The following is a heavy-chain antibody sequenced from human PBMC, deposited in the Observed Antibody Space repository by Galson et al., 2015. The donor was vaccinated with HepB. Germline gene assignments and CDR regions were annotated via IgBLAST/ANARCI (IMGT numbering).Heavy chain of an antibody. CDR1: GFTFSDYY. V-gene: IGHV3-11*01. CDR3: ARDPGRYFDWLGAFDI. CDR2: ISSSGSTI. Sequence: LRLSCAASGFTFSDYYMSWIRQAPGKGLEWVSYISSSGSTIYYADSVKGRFTISRDNAKNSLYLQMNSLRAEDTAVYYCARDPGRYFDWLGAFDIWGQGTMVTVSS. D-gene: IGHD3-9*01. J-gene: IGHJ3*02.